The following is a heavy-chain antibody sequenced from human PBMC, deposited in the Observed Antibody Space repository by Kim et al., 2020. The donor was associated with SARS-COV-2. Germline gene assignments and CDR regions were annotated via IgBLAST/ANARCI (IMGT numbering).Heavy chain of an antibody. CDR3: RGFYHYTSGLSPTGFDY. V-gene: IGHV3-11*04. J-gene: IGHJ4*01. Sequence: KGRFTLSRDNAKNPLYLQMDSLRAQDTAVYYCRGFYHYTSGLSPTGFDYWGQGTLVTVSS. D-gene: IGHD6-19*01.